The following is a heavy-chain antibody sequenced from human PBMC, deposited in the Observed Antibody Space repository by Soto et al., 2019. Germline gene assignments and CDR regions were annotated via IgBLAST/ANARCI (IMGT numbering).Heavy chain of an antibody. J-gene: IGHJ4*02. Sequence: PSETLSLTCTVSGGSISSYYWSWIRQPPGKGLEWIGYIYYSGSTNYNPSLKSRVTISVDTSKNQFSLKLSSVTAADTAVYYCARVLVGYYDSSGYYHPPSYYFDYWGQGTLVTVSS. D-gene: IGHD3-22*01. CDR1: GGSISSYY. CDR3: ARVLVGYYDSSGYYHPPSYYFDY. CDR2: IYYSGST. V-gene: IGHV4-59*01.